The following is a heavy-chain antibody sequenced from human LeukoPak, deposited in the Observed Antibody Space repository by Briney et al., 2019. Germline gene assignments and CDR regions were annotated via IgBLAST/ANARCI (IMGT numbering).Heavy chain of an antibody. CDR1: GGSISSYY. Sequence: SETLSLTCTVSGGSISSYYWSWIRQRPGKGLEWIGNIYYSESPNYNPSLKSRVTISVDTSKNQFSLKLSSVTAADTAVYYCAASSSIAARLFTDYWGQGTLVTVSS. V-gene: IGHV4-59*01. CDR2: IYYSESP. CDR3: AASSSIAARLFTDY. D-gene: IGHD6-6*01. J-gene: IGHJ4*02.